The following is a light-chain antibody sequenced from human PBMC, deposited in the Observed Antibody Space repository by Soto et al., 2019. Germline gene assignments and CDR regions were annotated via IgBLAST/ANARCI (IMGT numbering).Light chain of an antibody. CDR3: ATWADSLNGVV. CDR1: DSDIGSHS. J-gene: IGLJ2*01. V-gene: IGLV1-44*01. Sequence: QSVLTQPPSASGTPGQTITISCSGRDSDIGSHSVDWYQQFPVRTPRLLIISNDQRPSGVPDRFSGSKSGTSATLAISGRRSEDEGDYYCATWADSLNGVVFGGGTKVTVL. CDR2: SND.